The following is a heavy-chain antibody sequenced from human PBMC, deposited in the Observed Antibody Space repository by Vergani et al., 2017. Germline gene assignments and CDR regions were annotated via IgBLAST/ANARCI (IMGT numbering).Heavy chain of an antibody. CDR3: ARPSSGYLTNYFDY. Sequence: EKQLVQSGSETKKPGESLKISCQAFGYIFSNFWIGWVRQRPGRGLEWMGIIYPGDSDTRYSPSFQGQVTISADKSISTAYLQWSSLKASDTAMYYCARPSSGYLTNYFDYWGQGTLVTVSS. V-gene: IGHV5-51*01. CDR2: IYPGDSDT. J-gene: IGHJ4*02. D-gene: IGHD3-22*01. CDR1: GYIFSNFW.